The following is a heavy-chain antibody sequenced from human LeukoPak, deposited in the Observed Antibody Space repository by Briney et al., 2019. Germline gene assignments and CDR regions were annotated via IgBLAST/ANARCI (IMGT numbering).Heavy chain of an antibody. V-gene: IGHV5-51*01. J-gene: IGHJ4*02. CDR3: ASGIIDSDRWYEGTCDY. CDR2: IYPGDSDT. D-gene: IGHD6-13*01. Sequence: GESLKISCWGSGYSFTCNWIGWVRQMPGKGLEWMGIIYPGDSDTRYSPSFQGQVTISADKSISTAYLQWSSLKASDTAMYYCASGIIDSDRWYEGTCDYRGQGTLVTVSS. CDR1: GYSFTCNW.